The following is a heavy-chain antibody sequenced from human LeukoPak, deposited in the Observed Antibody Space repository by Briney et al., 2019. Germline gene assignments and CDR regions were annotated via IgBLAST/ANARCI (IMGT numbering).Heavy chain of an antibody. CDR3: ARMVVTASDY. CDR1: GFTFRSYA. J-gene: IGHJ4*02. Sequence: PGGSLRLSCAASGFTFRSYAIHWVRQAPGKGLEWVSSISSSSSYIYYADSVKGRFTISRDNAKNSLYLQMNSLRAEDTAVYYCARMVVTASDYWGQGTLVTVSS. D-gene: IGHD2-21*02. CDR2: ISSSSSYI. V-gene: IGHV3-21*01.